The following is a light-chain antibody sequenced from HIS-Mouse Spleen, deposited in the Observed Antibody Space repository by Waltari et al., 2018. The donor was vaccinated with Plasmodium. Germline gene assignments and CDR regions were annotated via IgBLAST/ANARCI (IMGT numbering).Light chain of an antibody. J-gene: IGLJ2*01. CDR2: SNN. Sequence: QSVLTQPPSASGTPGQRVTISCSGSISSTGRNTVTWYQQPPGTAPKLLIYSNNQRPSGVPDRFSGSKSGTSASLAISGLQSEDEADYYCAAWDDSLNGVVFAGGTKLTVL. CDR1: ISSTGRNT. V-gene: IGLV1-44*01. CDR3: AAWDDSLNGVV.